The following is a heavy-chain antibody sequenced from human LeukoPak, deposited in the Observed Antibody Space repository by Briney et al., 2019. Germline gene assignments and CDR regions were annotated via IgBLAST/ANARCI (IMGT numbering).Heavy chain of an antibody. Sequence: ASVKVSCKASGCTFTGYYTHWVRQAPGQGLEWMGWINPNSGGTNYAQKFQGRVTMTRDTSISTAYMELSRLRSDDTAVYYCARVTVTTGGQYYYYYYMDVWGKGTTVTVSS. CDR2: INPNSGGT. J-gene: IGHJ6*03. V-gene: IGHV1-2*02. D-gene: IGHD4-11*01. CDR1: GCTFTGYY. CDR3: ARVTVTTGGQYYYYYYMDV.